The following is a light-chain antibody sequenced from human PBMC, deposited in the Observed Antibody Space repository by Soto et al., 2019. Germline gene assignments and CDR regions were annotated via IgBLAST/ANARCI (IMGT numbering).Light chain of an antibody. CDR1: QRVSSN. Sequence: MTQSPATMSVSPGERATRSWRAGQRVSSNIAWYQQIPGQAPRLLIYGASTRATGIPARFSGSWSGTELTLTISSLLSEDFAVHYFHQYNNGCPFPFGQGTRLEIK. CDR2: GAS. CDR3: HQYNNGCPFP. J-gene: IGKJ5*01. V-gene: IGKV3D-15*01.